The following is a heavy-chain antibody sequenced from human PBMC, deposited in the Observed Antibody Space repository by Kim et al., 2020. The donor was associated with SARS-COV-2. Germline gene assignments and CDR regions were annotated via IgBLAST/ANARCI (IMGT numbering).Heavy chain of an antibody. J-gene: IGHJ4*02. CDR2: IFYNGTT. CDR3: ARGPRWLWCYWGFDQ. V-gene: IGHV4-59*13. D-gene: IGHD7-27*01. CDR1: GGSLSPDY. Sequence: SETLSLTCTVSGGSLSPDYWSWIRQPPGKGLEWIGYIFYNGTTNYHPSLKSRVTISLDTPMNEFSLKMTSVTAADPAADYCARGPRWLWCYWGFDQWGQG.